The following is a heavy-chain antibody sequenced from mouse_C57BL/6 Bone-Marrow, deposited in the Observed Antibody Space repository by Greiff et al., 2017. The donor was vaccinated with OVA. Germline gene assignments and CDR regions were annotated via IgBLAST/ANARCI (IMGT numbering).Heavy chain of an antibody. CDR2: IYPGDGDT. Sequence: VQVVESGPELVKPGASVKISCKASGYAFSSSWMNWVKQRPGKGLEWIGRIYPGDGDTNYNGKFKGKATLTADKSSSTAYMQLSSLTSEDSAVYFCLSPFAYWGQGTLVTVSA. V-gene: IGHV1-82*01. J-gene: IGHJ3*01. CDR1: GYAFSSSW. CDR3: LSPFAY.